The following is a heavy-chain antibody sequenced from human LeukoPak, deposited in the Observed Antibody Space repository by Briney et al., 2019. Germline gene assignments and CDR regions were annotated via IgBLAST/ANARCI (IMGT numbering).Heavy chain of an antibody. D-gene: IGHD2-15*01. J-gene: IGHJ5*02. CDR3: AGDRYCSGGSCYWFDP. Sequence: ASVKVSCKASGYTFTGYYMHWVRQAPGQGLEWMGWINPNSGGTNHARKFQGRVTMTRDTSISTAYMELSRLRSDDTAVYYCAGDRYCSGGSCYWFDPWGQGTLVTVSS. CDR1: GYTFTGYY. CDR2: INPNSGGT. V-gene: IGHV1-2*02.